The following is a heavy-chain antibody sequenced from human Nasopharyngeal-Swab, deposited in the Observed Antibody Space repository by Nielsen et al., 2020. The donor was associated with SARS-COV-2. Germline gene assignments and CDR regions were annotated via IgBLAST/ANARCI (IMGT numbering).Heavy chain of an antibody. CDR2: INHSGGT. CDR1: GGSFSGHQ. D-gene: IGHD3-16*01. Sequence: GSLRLSCAVYGGSFSGHQWSWVRQPPGKGLEWIGEINHSGGTNYSPSLKSRVTISLDTSKNQFSLRLSSVTAADTAVYYCARGGSGVVPSPILGLGPYYYYYMDVWGKGTTVTVSS. J-gene: IGHJ6*03. CDR3: ARGGSGVVPSPILGLGPYYYYYMDV. V-gene: IGHV4-34*01.